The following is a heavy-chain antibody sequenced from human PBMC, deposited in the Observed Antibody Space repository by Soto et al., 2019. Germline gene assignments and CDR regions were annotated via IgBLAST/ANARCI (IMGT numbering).Heavy chain of an antibody. V-gene: IGHV1-18*04. CDR2: ISAYNGNT. CDR1: GYTFTSYG. Sequence: ASVKVSCKASGYTFTSYGISWVRQAPGQGLEWMGWISAYNGNTNYAQKLQGRVSMTTDTSTSTAYMELRSLRSDDTAVYYCARDYIVATIGWFDPWGQGTLVTVSS. J-gene: IGHJ5*02. D-gene: IGHD5-12*01. CDR3: ARDYIVATIGWFDP.